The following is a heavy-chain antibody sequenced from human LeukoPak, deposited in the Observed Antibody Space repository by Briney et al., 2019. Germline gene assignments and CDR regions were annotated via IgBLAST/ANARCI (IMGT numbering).Heavy chain of an antibody. CDR3: LPVVVTAIRPFDY. Sequence: QSGGSLGLSCAASGFTFSSYGMHWVRQAPGKGLEWVAFIRYDGSNKYYADSVKGRFTISRDNSKNTLYLQMNSLRAEDTAVYYCLPVVVTAIRPFDYWGQGTLVTVSS. D-gene: IGHD2-21*02. CDR2: IRYDGSNK. J-gene: IGHJ4*02. CDR1: GFTFSSYG. V-gene: IGHV3-30*02.